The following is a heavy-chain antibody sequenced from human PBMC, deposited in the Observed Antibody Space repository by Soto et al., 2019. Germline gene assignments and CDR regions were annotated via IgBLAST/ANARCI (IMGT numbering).Heavy chain of an antibody. D-gene: IGHD2-15*01. CDR1: GGSFXXXX. Sequence: QVQLQQWGAXLLKPSEXXXXXXAVSGGSFXXXXXXXXXXXXXRGLEWIGEIDHSGSTNYNPSLEGRVTMSIDTAKNRFSRNVTSVTAADTAVYYCVRGLRYSGMDVWGQGTTVTVS. J-gene: IGHJ6*02. CDR2: IDHSGST. CDR3: VRGLRYSGMDV. V-gene: IGHV4-34*01.